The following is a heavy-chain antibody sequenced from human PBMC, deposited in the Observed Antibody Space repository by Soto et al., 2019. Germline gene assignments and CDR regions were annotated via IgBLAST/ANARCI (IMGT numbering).Heavy chain of an antibody. CDR1: GLTFSSSW. CDR3: ARDLGYQTLDY. D-gene: IGHD6-25*01. J-gene: IGHJ4*02. CDR2: IKQDGSEK. V-gene: IGHV3-7*01. Sequence: GGSLRLSCAASGLTFSSSWMSWVRQAPGKGLEWVANIKQDGSEKYYLDSVKGRFTISRDNAKNSLYLQMNSLRAEDTAVYYCARDLGYQTLDYWGQGTLVTVSS.